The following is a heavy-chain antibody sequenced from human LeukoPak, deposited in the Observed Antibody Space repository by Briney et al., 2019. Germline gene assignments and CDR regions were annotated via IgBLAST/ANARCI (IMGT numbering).Heavy chain of an antibody. CDR1: GGSFSGYY. Sequence: PSETLSLTCAVYGGSFSGYYWSWIRQPPGKGLEWIGEINHSGSTNYNPSLKSRVTISVDTSKNQFSLKLSSVTAADTAVYYCARVGIGSDSSGYYYDYFDYWGQGTLVTVSS. V-gene: IGHV4-34*01. CDR3: ARVGIGSDSSGYYYDYFDY. D-gene: IGHD3-22*01. J-gene: IGHJ4*02. CDR2: INHSGST.